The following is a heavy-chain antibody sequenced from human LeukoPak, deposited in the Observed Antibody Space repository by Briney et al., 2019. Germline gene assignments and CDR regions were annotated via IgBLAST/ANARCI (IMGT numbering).Heavy chain of an antibody. CDR3: AKAQNLRFGSDWFDP. V-gene: IGHV3-23*01. CDR1: GFTFSSYA. D-gene: IGHD3-10*01. Sequence: GGSLRLSCAASGFTFSSYAMSWVRQAPGKGLEWVSAISGSGGSTYYADSVKGRFTISRDNSKNMLYLQMNSLRAEDTAVYYCAKAQNLRFGSDWFDPWGQGTLVTVSS. J-gene: IGHJ5*02. CDR2: ISGSGGST.